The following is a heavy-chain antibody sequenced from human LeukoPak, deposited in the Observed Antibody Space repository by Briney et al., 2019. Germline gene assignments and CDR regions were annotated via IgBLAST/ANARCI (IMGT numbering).Heavy chain of an antibody. CDR2: ISGSGGST. J-gene: IGHJ4*02. D-gene: IGHD5-12*01. Sequence: GGSLRLSCAASGFTFSSYAMSWVRQAPGKGLEWVSAISGSGGSTYYADSAKGRFTISRDNAKNTLYLQMNSLRAEDTAVYYCARDVEMARNWGQGTLVTVSS. CDR3: ARDVEMARN. V-gene: IGHV3-23*01. CDR1: GFTFSSYA.